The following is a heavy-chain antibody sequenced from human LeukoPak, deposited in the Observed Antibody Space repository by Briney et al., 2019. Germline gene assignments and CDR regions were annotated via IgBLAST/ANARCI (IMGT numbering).Heavy chain of an antibody. D-gene: IGHD3-10*01. CDR3: AKGQLWSGVAYFDD. CDR1: GFTFCTFA. J-gene: IGHJ4*02. V-gene: IGHV3-23*01. Sequence: PGGSLRLSCAASGFTFCTFAISCVRHAPGKGVEWGSLISASGGNTYYADSMKCRLTISRDNSKNTLYLQMSRLRAEHTAVYYCAKGQLWSGVAYFDDWGQGTLATVSS. CDR2: ISASGGNT.